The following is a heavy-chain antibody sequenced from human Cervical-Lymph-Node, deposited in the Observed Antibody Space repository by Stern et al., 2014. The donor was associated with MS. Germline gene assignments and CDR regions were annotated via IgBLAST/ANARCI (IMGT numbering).Heavy chain of an antibody. CDR2: INPSGGST. J-gene: IGHJ6*02. V-gene: IGHV1-46*01. D-gene: IGHD6-19*01. CDR1: GYTFTNYY. CDR3: AREVAAHRLGMMDV. Sequence: APLVESGAEVKKPGASVKVSCKASGYTFTNYYMNWVRKAPGQGLEWMGIINPSGGSTSYAQKLQGRVTMTRDTSTSTVYMELSSLRSEDTAVYYCAREVAAHRLGMMDVWGQGTTVTVSS.